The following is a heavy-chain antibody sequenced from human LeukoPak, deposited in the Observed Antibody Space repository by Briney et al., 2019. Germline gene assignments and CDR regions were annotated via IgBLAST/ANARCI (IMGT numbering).Heavy chain of an antibody. CDR2: IIPMLGIG. CDR3: AVLFDGYADISSSWYSDS. J-gene: IGHJ4*02. CDR1: GGTFSNYA. V-gene: IGHV1-69*04. D-gene: IGHD6-13*01. Sequence: SVKVSCKASGGTFSNYAISWVRQAPGHGLEWMGKIIPMLGIGSDAQKFQGRVTITADKSTTTAYMELSSLRSEDTAVYYCAVLFDGYADISSSWYSDSWGQGTLVTVSS.